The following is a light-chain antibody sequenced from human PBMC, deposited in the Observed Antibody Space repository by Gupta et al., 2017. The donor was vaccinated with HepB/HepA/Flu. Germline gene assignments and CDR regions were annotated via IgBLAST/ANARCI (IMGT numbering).Light chain of an antibody. V-gene: IGKV1-33*01. CDR2: DAS. J-gene: IGKJ2*01. CDR1: QDIRNY. CDR3: QQYENLLMYT. Sequence: DIQITQSPSSLSASVGDRVTITCQASQDIRNYLNWYQQKPGKAPKLLIYDASNWETGVPSRFSGSGYGRDFTFTISSRQQEDIAPYYCQQYENLLMYTFGQGTKMDIK.